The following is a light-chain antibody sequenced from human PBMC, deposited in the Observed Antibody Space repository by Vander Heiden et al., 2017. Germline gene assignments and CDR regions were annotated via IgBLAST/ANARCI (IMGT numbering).Light chain of an antibody. CDR1: KLGDKY. CDR3: QAWDSSTVV. V-gene: IGLV3-1*01. J-gene: IGLJ2*01. Sequence: SYALTQPPSVSVSPGQTASITCSGDKLGDKYACWYQQKPGQSPVLVIYQDSKLPSGIPERFSGSNSGNTATLTISGTQAMDEADYYCQAWDSSTVVFGGGTKLTVL. CDR2: QDS.